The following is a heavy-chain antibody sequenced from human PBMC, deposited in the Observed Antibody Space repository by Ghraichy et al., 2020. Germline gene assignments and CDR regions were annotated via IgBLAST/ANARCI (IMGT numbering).Heavy chain of an antibody. Sequence: ESLNISCAVYGGSFSGYYWSWIRQPPGKELEWIGEINHSGSTNYNPSLKSRVTISVDTSKNQFSLKLSSVTAADTAVYYCARLSPLRFAHLRRGMDVWGQGTTVTVSS. D-gene: IGHD3-16*01. CDR2: INHSGST. CDR3: ARLSPLRFAHLRRGMDV. V-gene: IGHV4-34*01. J-gene: IGHJ6*02. CDR1: GGSFSGYY.